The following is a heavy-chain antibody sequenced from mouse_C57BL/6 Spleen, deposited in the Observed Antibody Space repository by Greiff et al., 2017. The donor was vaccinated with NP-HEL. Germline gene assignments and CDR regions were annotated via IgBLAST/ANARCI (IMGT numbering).Heavy chain of an antibody. V-gene: IGHV1-82*01. D-gene: IGHD2-5*01. CDR2: IYPGDGDT. Sequence: QVQLQQSGPELVKPGASVKISCKASGYAFSSSWMNWVKQRPGKGLEWIGRIYPGDGDTNYNGKFKGKATLTADKSSSTAYMQLSSLTSEDSAVYFCARENPYYSTYGGFAYWGQGTLVTVSA. CDR3: ARENPYYSTYGGFAY. J-gene: IGHJ3*01. CDR1: GYAFSSSW.